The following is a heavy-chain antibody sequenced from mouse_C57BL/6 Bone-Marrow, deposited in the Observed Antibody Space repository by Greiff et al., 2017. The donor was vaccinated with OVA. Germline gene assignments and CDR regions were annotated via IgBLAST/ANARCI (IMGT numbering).Heavy chain of an antibody. Sequence: VQLQQSGPGLVQPSQSLSITCTVSGFSLTSYGVHWVRQSPGKGLEWLGVIWSGGSTDYSAAFISRLSISKDNSKSQVFFKMNSLQADDTAIYYCATSNYGYFDVWGTGTTVTVSS. J-gene: IGHJ1*03. CDR2: IWSGGST. CDR1: GFSLTSYG. CDR3: ATSNYGYFDV. V-gene: IGHV2-2*01. D-gene: IGHD2-10*02.